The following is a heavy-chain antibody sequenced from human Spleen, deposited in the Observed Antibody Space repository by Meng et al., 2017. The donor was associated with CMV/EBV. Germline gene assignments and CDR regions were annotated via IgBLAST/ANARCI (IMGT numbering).Heavy chain of an antibody. CDR2: INPDNGDT. D-gene: IGHD4/OR15-4a*01. CDR1: GYTFTDYY. Sequence: CKASGYTFTDYYLHWVRQAPGQGREWMGWINPDNGDTNYAEKFQGRVTMTRDKSISTAYLDLSRLRSDDAAVYYCARESTIMRRWFDPWGQGALVTVSS. V-gene: IGHV1-2*02. J-gene: IGHJ5*02. CDR3: ARESTIMRRWFDP.